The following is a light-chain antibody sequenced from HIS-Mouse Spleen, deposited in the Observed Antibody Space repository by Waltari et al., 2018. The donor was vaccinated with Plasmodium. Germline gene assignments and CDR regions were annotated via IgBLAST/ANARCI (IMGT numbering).Light chain of an antibody. Sequence: QSALTQPASVSGSPGQSITISCTGTSSDVGSYNLVSWYQQHPGKAPKLMIYEGSKRPSGVFNRFAGAKAGNTASLTISGLQAEDEADYYCCSYAGSSTYVFGTGTKVTVL. V-gene: IGLV2-23*01. J-gene: IGLJ1*01. CDR1: SSDVGSYNL. CDR2: EGS. CDR3: CSYAGSSTYV.